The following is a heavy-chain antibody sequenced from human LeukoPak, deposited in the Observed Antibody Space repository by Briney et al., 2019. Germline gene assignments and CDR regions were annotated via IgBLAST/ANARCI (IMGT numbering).Heavy chain of an antibody. CDR1: GFTFGDYA. D-gene: IGHD2-8*01. Sequence: GGSLRLSCTASGFTFGDYAMSWFRQAPGKGLEWVGFIRSKAYGGTTEYAASVKGRFTISRDDSKSIAYLQMNSLKTEDIAVYYCTRGDLVGYCTNGVCGVDYWGQGTLVTVSS. CDR2: IRSKAYGGTT. J-gene: IGHJ4*02. CDR3: TRGDLVGYCTNGVCGVDY. V-gene: IGHV3-49*03.